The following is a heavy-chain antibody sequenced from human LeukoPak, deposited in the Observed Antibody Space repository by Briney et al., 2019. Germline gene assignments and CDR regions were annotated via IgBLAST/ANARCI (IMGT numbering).Heavy chain of an antibody. Sequence: SETLSLTCTVSGGSMRRGGYHWRWIRQHPGKGLEWIGYIYYSGSTYYNPSLKSRVTISVDTSKNQFSLKLSSVTAADTAVYYCARAEGYCGGGSCLDHFDYWGQGTLVTVSS. J-gene: IGHJ4*02. CDR1: GGSMRRGGYH. CDR3: ARAEGYCGGGSCLDHFDY. CDR2: IYYSGST. V-gene: IGHV4-31*03. D-gene: IGHD2-15*01.